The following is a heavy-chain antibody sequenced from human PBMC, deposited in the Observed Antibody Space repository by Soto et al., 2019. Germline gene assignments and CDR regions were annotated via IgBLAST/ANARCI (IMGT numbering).Heavy chain of an antibody. D-gene: IGHD3-3*01. CDR3: GGGGGVGVAGSAAFDM. Sequence: QLHLVQSGAVVKKPGASVTVSCSASGYPVTAYYMHWVRQAPGRGLERMGGINPATGAAKYTQTFQGRVTMTRDAATSTFFMELSGLTSGGTAVFYWGGGGGVGVAGSAAFDMWGQGTVVTVSS. V-gene: IGHV1-2*02. CDR2: INPATGAA. J-gene: IGHJ3*02. CDR1: GYPVTAYY.